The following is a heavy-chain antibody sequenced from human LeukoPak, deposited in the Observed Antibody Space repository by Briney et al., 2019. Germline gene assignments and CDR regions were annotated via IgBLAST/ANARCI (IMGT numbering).Heavy chain of an antibody. CDR2: ISSSGSTI. J-gene: IGHJ4*02. CDR3: ARDLEDIVVVPAAIDPHFDY. CDR1: GFTFSSYE. Sequence: GGSLRLSCAASGFTFSSYEMNWVRQAPGKGLEWVSYISSSGSTICYADSVKGRFTISRDNAKNSLYLQMNSLRAEDTAVYYCARDLEDIVVVPAAIDPHFDYWGQGTLVTVSS. V-gene: IGHV3-48*03. D-gene: IGHD2-2*01.